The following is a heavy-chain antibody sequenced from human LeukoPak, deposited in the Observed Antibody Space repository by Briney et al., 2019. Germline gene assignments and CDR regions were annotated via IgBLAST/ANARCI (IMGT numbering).Heavy chain of an antibody. D-gene: IGHD1-7*01. CDR3: TKCSETGTTRWFDP. J-gene: IGHJ5*02. CDR2: INPSGTT. CDR1: GYTFTSYC. V-gene: IGHV1-46*01. Sequence: VKVSCKASGYTFTSYCLHWVRQAPGQGLEWMGLINPSGTTTYAQNFQGRVTMTRDTSASTAYMELSSLRSDDTAVYYCTKCSETGTTRWFDPWGQGTLVTVSS.